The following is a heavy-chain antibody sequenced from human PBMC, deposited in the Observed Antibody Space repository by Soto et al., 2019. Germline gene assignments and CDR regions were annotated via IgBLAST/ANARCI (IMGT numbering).Heavy chain of an antibody. D-gene: IGHD3-10*01. V-gene: IGHV3-21*01. CDR3: AIFRTFMVRGVIPIDY. CDR1: GFTFSSYS. J-gene: IGHJ4*02. Sequence: GGSLRLSCAASGFTFSSYSMNWVRQAPGKGLEWVSSISSSSSYIYYADSVKGRFTISRDNAKNSLYLQMNSLRAEDTAVYYCAIFRTFMVRGVIPIDYWGQGTLVTVAS. CDR2: ISSSSSYI.